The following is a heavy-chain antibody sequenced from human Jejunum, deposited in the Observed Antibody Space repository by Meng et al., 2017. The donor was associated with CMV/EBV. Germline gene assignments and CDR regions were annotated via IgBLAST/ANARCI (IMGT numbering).Heavy chain of an antibody. Sequence: HRVSYGGEVKKPGASVKVSCKASCYTFTNYGITWVRQAPGQGLEWMGWINAYNGDTNYAQTLQGRVTMTTDTSTSTAYMELRSLRSDDTAVYYCARVEVGITSGDYWGQGTLVTVSS. J-gene: IGHJ4*02. CDR1: CYTFTNYG. CDR2: INAYNGDT. CDR3: ARVEVGITSGDY. V-gene: IGHV1-18*01. D-gene: IGHD1-26*01.